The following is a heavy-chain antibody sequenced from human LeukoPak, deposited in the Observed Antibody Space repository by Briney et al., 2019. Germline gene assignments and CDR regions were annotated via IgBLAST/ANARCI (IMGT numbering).Heavy chain of an antibody. CDR2: INNDGDKR. D-gene: IGHD6-19*01. CDR3: ARVAYSST. V-gene: IGHV3-21*04. CDR1: GLSFRSYI. J-gene: IGHJ4*02. Sequence: GGSLRLSCEASGLSFRSYIMNWVRRPPGKGLEWIASINNDGDKRYYADSVKGRFTISRDNAKNSLYLQMNSLRAEDTAVYYCARVAYSSTWGQGTLVTVSS.